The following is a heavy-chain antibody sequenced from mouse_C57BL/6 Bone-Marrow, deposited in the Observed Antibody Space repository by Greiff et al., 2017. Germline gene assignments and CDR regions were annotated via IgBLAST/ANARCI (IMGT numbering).Heavy chain of an antibody. D-gene: IGHD4-1*01. Sequence: QVQLQQPGAELVRPGSSVKLSCKASGYTFTSYWMDWVKQRPGQGLEWIGNIYPSDSETHYNQQFKDKATLTVDKSSSTAYMQLSSLTSEDSAVYYCATTGTAWFAYWGQGTLVTVSA. J-gene: IGHJ3*01. CDR2: IYPSDSET. CDR3: ATTGTAWFAY. CDR1: GYTFTSYW. V-gene: IGHV1-61*01.